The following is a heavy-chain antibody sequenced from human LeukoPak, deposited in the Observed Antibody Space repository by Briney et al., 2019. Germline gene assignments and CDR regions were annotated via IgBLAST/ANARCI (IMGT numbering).Heavy chain of an antibody. CDR1: GFTFSTYS. V-gene: IGHV3-21*01. CDR3: ARGHCSSTSCYTDY. Sequence: GGSPRLSCAASGFTFSTYSMNWVRQAPGKGLEWVSSISSSSNYIYYADSVKGRFTTSRDNAKNSLYLHMNSLRAEDTAVYYCARGHCSSTSCYTDYWGQGILVTASS. J-gene: IGHJ4*02. CDR2: ISSSSNYI. D-gene: IGHD2-2*02.